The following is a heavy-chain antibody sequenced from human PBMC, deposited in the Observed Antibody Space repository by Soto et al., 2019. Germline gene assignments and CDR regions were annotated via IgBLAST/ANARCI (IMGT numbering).Heavy chain of an antibody. J-gene: IGHJ4*02. CDR3: ARHAAYDSVWGKSDGSDY. V-gene: IGHV4-39*01. Sequence: QLQLQESGPGLVKPSETLSLACTVSGGAISSNSYYWDWIRQPPGKGLEWIGSMYYSGATYHNPSLPSRVTISVDTSKNQFSLHLSSVTAADTAGYYCARHAAYDSVWGKSDGSDYWGQGTLVTVSS. CDR1: GGAISSNSYY. D-gene: IGHD3-16*01. CDR2: MYYSGAT.